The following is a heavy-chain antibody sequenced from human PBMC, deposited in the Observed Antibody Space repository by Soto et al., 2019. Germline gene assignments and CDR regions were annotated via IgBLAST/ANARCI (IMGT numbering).Heavy chain of an antibody. CDR2: ISGSGGST. J-gene: IGHJ4*02. D-gene: IGHD6-13*01. CDR1: GFTFSSYA. CDR3: AKVRWIAAAGTKNHDY. Sequence: GGSLRLSCAASGFTFSSYAMSWVRQAPGKGLEWVSAISGSGGSTYYADSVKGRFTISRDNSKNTLYLQMNSLRAEDTAVYYCAKVRWIAAAGTKNHDYWGQGTLVTVSS. V-gene: IGHV3-23*01.